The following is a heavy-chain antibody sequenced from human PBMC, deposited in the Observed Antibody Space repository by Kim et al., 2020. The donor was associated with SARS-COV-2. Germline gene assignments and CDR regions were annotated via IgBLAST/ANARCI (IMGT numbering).Heavy chain of an antibody. J-gene: IGHJ5*02. CDR1: GGSISSGGYY. CDR2: IYYSGST. Sequence: SETLSLTCTVSGGSISSGGYYWSWIRQHPGKGLEWIGYIYYSGSTYYNPSLKSRVTISLDTSKNQFSLKLSSVTAAETAVYYCARAVSITIFGVVIVNWFDPWGQGTLVTVSS. V-gene: IGHV4-31*03. D-gene: IGHD3-3*01. CDR3: ARAVSITIFGVVIVNWFDP.